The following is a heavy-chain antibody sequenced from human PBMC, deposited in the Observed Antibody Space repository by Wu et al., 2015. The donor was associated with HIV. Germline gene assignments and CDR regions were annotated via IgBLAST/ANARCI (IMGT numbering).Heavy chain of an antibody. CDR3: ARELEDPTIMVRAGFDP. J-gene: IGHJ5*02. V-gene: IGHV1-69*05. CDR1: GGIFTKYD. D-gene: IGHD3-10*01. CDR2: TTPMFGST. Sequence: QVHLVQSGAEVKKPGSSAKVSCKASGGIFTKYDINWVRQAPGKGLEWMGGTTPMFGSTNYAQKFQGRVTITSDVYTSTVYLELSSLRSEDTAIYYCARELEDPTIMVRAGFDPWGQGTLVTVSS.